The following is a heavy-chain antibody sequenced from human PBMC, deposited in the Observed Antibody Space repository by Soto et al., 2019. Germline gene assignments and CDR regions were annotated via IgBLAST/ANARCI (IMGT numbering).Heavy chain of an antibody. CDR3: AKAIGKVIAGFDY. D-gene: IGHD6-13*01. CDR2: ISGSGGST. CDR1: GFTFSSYA. J-gene: IGHJ4*02. Sequence: EVQLLESGGGLVQPGGSLRLSCAASGFTFSSYAMSWVRQAPGKGLEWVSAISGSGGSTYYADSVKGRFTISRDNSKNTLYLEMNSLRAEDTAVYYCAKAIGKVIAGFDYWGQGTLVTVSS. V-gene: IGHV3-23*01.